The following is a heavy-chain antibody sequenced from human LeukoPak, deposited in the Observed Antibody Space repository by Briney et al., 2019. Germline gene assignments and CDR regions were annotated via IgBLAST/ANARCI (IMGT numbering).Heavy chain of an antibody. V-gene: IGHV3-30-3*01. CDR3: ARDPGRSKYYGSGSLDY. J-gene: IGHJ4*02. Sequence: GGSLRLSCAASGFTFSSYAMSWVRQAPGKGLEWVAVISYDGSNKYYADSVKGRFTISRDNSKNTLYLQMNSLRAEDTAVYYCARDPGRSKYYGSGSLDYWGQGTLVTVSS. CDR2: ISYDGSNK. CDR1: GFTFSSYA. D-gene: IGHD3-10*01.